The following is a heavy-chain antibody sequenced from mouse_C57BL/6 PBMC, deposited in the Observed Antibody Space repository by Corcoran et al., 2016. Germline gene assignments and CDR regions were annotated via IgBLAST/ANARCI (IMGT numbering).Heavy chain of an antibody. V-gene: IGHV9-3*01. CDR1: GYTFTTYG. J-gene: IGHJ2*01. Sequence: QIQLVQSGPELKKPGETVKISCKASGYTFTTYGMSWVKQAPGKGLKWMGWINTYSGVPTYADDFKGRVAFSLETSASTAYLQINNLKNEDTATYFCARVTGTFYYFDYWGQGTTLTVSS. D-gene: IGHD4-1*01. CDR2: INTYSGVP. CDR3: ARVTGTFYYFDY.